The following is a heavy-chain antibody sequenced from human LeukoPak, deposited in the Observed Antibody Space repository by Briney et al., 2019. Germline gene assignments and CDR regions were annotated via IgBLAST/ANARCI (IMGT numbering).Heavy chain of an antibody. Sequence: GGSLRLSCAASGFTFSNYWMHLVRQTPGKGLGWVSRINSDGINTSYADSVKGRFTISRDNAKNTLNLQMNSLRAEDTAVYYCARDTGYSSGPFDPWGQGTLVTVSS. D-gene: IGHD6-19*01. CDR2: INSDGINT. V-gene: IGHV3-74*01. J-gene: IGHJ5*02. CDR3: ARDTGYSSGPFDP. CDR1: GFTFSNYW.